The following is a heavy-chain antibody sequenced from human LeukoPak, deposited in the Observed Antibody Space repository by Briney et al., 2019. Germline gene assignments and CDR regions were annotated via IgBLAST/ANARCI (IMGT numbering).Heavy chain of an antibody. J-gene: IGHJ3*02. Sequence: GESLKISCKGSGYSFTSYWVAWVRQMPGKGLEWMGIIYPRDSDTRYSPSFQGQVTISADKSINTAYLQWRGLKASDTAVYYCARHVTTASAARGFDIWGQGTMVTVSS. CDR2: IYPRDSDT. V-gene: IGHV5-51*01. CDR3: ARHVTTASAARGFDI. D-gene: IGHD1-14*01. CDR1: GYSFTSYW.